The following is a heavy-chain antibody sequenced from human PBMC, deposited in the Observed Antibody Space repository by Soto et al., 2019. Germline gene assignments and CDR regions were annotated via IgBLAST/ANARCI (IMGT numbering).Heavy chain of an antibody. CDR2: ISGSGYST. CDR1: GFTFSNYA. CDR3: ASRHGHSSRSY. D-gene: IGHD6-13*01. Sequence: PGGSLRLCCATSGFTFSNYAMSWVRQAPGKGLEWVSAISGSGYSTYYADSVKGRFTISRDSSKNTLYLQMNSLRAEDTAVYYCASRHGHSSRSYWGQGTLVTVSS. J-gene: IGHJ4*02. V-gene: IGHV3-23*01.